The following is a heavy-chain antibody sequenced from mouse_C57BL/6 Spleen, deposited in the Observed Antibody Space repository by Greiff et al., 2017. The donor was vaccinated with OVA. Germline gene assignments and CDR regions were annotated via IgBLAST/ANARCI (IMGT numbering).Heavy chain of an antibody. CDR3: ARKEGTVDWYFDG. J-gene: IGHJ1*03. CDR2: LYPGGGCT. Sequence: QVQLQQPGAELVKPGASVKMSCKASGYTFTSYWITWVKQRPGQGLEWIGDLYPGGGCTNYNEKFKSKATLTVDTSSSTAYMQLSSLTSEDYAVYYSARKEGTVDWYFDGWGTGTTVTVSS. CDR1: GYTFTSYW. V-gene: IGHV1-55*01. D-gene: IGHD2-14*01.